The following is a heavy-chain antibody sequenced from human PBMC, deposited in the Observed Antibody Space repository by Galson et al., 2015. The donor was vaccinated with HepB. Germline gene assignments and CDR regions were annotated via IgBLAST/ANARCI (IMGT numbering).Heavy chain of an antibody. CDR1: GGTFSSYA. Sequence: SVKVSCKASGGTFSSYAISWVRQAPGQGLEWMGGIIPIFGIANYAQKFQGRVTITADESTSTAYMELSSLRSEDTAVYYCASNKGGATEMVWYFDYWGQGTLVTVSS. D-gene: IGHD1-26*01. J-gene: IGHJ4*02. V-gene: IGHV1-69*13. CDR2: IIPIFGIA. CDR3: ASNKGGATEMVWYFDY.